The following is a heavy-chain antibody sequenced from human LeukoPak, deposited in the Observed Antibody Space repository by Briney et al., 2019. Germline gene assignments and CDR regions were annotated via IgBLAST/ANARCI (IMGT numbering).Heavy chain of an antibody. J-gene: IGHJ3*02. V-gene: IGHV3-23*01. Sequence: GGSLRLSCAASGFTFSSYARSWLRQAPGKGLEWVSAISGSGGSTYYADSVKGRFTISRDNSKNTLYLQMNSLRAEDTAVYYCAKDQGGLWFGEFYDAFDIWGQGTMVTVSS. D-gene: IGHD3-10*01. CDR3: AKDQGGLWFGEFYDAFDI. CDR2: ISGSGGST. CDR1: GFTFSSYA.